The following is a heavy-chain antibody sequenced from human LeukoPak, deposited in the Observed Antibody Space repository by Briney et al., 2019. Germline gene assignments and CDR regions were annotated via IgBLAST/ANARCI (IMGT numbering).Heavy chain of an antibody. V-gene: IGHV3-7*01. J-gene: IGHJ4*02. CDR2: IRQDGGEI. Sequence: PVGSLRLSCAASGFTLSSYWMTWVRQAPGKGLEWEANIRQDGGEIYYVDSVKDRFTISRDNAKNSLYLQMNSLRAEDTAVYYCARESGGSRNFDYWGQGTLVTVSS. D-gene: IGHD2-15*01. CDR3: ARESGGSRNFDY. CDR1: GFTLSSYW.